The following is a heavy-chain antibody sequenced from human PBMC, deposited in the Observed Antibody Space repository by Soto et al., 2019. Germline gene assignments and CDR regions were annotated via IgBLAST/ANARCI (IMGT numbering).Heavy chain of an antibody. Sequence: GESLKISCKGSGYSFTTHWIVWVRQMPEKGLELVGIIYPGDSETRYSPSFQGQVSISADQSTSTAYLQWSSLKASDSAIYYCARHGEGYCSGGSCLYYGMDVWGQGTTVTVSS. V-gene: IGHV5-51*01. J-gene: IGHJ6*02. D-gene: IGHD2-15*01. CDR3: ARHGEGYCSGGSCLYYGMDV. CDR1: GYSFTTHW. CDR2: IYPGDSET.